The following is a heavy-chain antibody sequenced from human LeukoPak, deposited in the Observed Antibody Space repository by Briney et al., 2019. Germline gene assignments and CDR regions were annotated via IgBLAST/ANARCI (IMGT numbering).Heavy chain of an antibody. CDR1: GYTFTSYG. CDR3: ARDPYDFWSGYYPQTDY. D-gene: IGHD3-3*01. V-gene: IGHV1-18*01. J-gene: IGHJ4*02. Sequence: ASVKVSCKASGYTFTSYGISWVRQAPGQGFEWMGWISAYNGNTNYAQKLQGRVTMTTDTSTSTAYMELRSLRSDDTAVYYCARDPYDFWSGYYPQTDYWGQGTLVTVSS. CDR2: ISAYNGNT.